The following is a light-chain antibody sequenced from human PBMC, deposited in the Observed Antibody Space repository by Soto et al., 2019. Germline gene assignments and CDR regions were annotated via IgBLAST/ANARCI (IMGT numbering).Light chain of an antibody. Sequence: ALTQPASVSGSAGQSITISCTGTSSDVGGYNFVSWFQQHPGKAPKLMIYEVSNRPSGVSNRFSGSKSGNTASLTISGLQAEDEADYYCSSYTSSSTHNYVFGTGTKVTVL. J-gene: IGLJ1*01. V-gene: IGLV2-14*01. CDR3: SSYTSSSTHNYV. CDR1: SSDVGGYNF. CDR2: EVS.